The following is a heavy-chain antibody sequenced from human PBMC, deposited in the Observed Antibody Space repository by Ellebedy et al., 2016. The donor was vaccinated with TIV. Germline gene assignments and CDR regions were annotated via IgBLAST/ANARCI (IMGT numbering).Heavy chain of an antibody. CDR3: ARDGRYYESSGPPAH. CDR1: GFTFENYG. Sequence: GESLKISCAASGFTFENYGMHWVRQAPGKGLEWVAVIWYDGNYEFYADSVKGRFTVSRDNIKSTLYLQMNTLRAEDTAVYYCARDGRYYESSGPPAHWGLGTLVTVSS. CDR2: IWYDGNYE. D-gene: IGHD3-22*01. V-gene: IGHV3-33*01. J-gene: IGHJ1*01.